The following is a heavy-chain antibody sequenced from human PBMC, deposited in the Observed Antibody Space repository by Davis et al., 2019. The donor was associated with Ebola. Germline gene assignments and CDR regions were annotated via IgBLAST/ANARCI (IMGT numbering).Heavy chain of an antibody. V-gene: IGHV4-39*07. J-gene: IGHJ6*04. D-gene: IGHD3-3*01. CDR2: INLRGST. CDR1: GGSISSSSYY. CDR3: ARGAGDDFWSGYSAFYYYYGMDV. Sequence: MPSETLSLTCTLPGGSISSSSYYWGWIRQPPGKGLEWLGEINLRGSTYYNPSLTSRVTISVDTSKKQFSLKLSSVTAAETAVYYWARGAGDDFWSGYSAFYYYYGMDVWGKGTTVTVSS.